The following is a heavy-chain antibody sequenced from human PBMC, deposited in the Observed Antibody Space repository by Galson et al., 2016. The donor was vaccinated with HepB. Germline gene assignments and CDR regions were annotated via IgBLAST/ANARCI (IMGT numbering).Heavy chain of an antibody. J-gene: IGHJ6*04. CDR3: VQGSTAPAV. CDR2: ISRSGDST. D-gene: IGHD2-2*01. CDR1: GFTFRNYA. Sequence: SLRLSCAASGFTFRNYAMTWVRQTPGKGLEVVSSISRSGDSTDYADSVKGRFTISRDNSKNTPALQMNSLPADDTAIYYCVQGSTAPAVWGKGTTVTVSS. V-gene: IGHV3-23*01.